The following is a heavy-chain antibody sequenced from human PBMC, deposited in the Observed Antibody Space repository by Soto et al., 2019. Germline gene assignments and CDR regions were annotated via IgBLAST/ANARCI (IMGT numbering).Heavy chain of an antibody. CDR2: IYYSGST. D-gene: IGHD6-6*01. CDR3: ARPSLEYSSSSQWFDP. V-gene: IGHV4-59*08. CDR1: GGSISSYY. J-gene: IGHJ5*02. Sequence: PSETLSLTCTVSGGSISSYYWSWIRQPPGKGLEWIGYIYYSGSTNYNPSLKSRVTISVDTSKNQFSLKLSSVTAADTAVYYCARPSLEYSSSSQWFDPWGQGTLVTVSS.